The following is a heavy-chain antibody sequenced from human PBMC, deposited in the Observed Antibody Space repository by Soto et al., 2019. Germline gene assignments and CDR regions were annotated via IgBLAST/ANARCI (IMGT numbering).Heavy chain of an antibody. V-gene: IGHV3-30-3*01. J-gene: IGHJ2*01. Sequence: QVQLVESGGGVVQPGRSLRLSCAASGFTFSSYAMHWVRQPPGKGLAWVAVISYDGSNHYYEASVKGRFTISRDNSKNTLYLQMNRLRAEDTAVYCCARDLGAGIYWYFDLWGRGTLVTVSS. D-gene: IGHD3-16*01. CDR2: ISYDGSNH. CDR3: ARDLGAGIYWYFDL. CDR1: GFTFSSYA.